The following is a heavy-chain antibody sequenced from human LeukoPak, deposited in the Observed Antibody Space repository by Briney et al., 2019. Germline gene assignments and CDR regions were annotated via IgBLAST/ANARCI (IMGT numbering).Heavy chain of an antibody. Sequence: KPSETLSLTCTVSGGSISSYYWSWIRQPPGKGLEWIGYTYYRGSTSYNPSLKSRVTILVDTSKNQFSLKLSSVTAADTAVYYCARQSYGDYFDYWGQGTLVTVSS. CDR3: ARQSYGDYFDY. CDR2: TYYRGST. CDR1: GGSISSYY. J-gene: IGHJ4*02. D-gene: IGHD4-17*01. V-gene: IGHV4-59*08.